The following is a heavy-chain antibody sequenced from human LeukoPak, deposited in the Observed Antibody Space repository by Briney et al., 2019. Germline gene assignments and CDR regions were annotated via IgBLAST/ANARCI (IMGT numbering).Heavy chain of an antibody. CDR1: GFTFSNYG. V-gene: IGHV3-30*18. J-gene: IGHJ4*02. Sequence: GGSLRLSCAASGFTFSNYGMHWVRQAPGKGLEWVAVISYDGSHIYYADSVQGRFTISRDNSKNRLYLQMNSLRAEDMAIYYCAKDHTIVGATAFDYWGQGTLVTVSS. D-gene: IGHD1-26*01. CDR2: ISYDGSHI. CDR3: AKDHTIVGATAFDY.